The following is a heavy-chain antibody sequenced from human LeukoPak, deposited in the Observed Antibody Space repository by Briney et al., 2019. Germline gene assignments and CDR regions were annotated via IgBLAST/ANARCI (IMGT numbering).Heavy chain of an antibody. CDR1: GFTFSSYA. D-gene: IGHD5-24*01. CDR3: ARLEMATIY. V-gene: IGHV3-23*01. CDR2: ISGSGGST. J-gene: IGHJ4*02. Sequence: SGGSLRLSCAASGFTFSSYAMSWVRQAPGQGLEWVSAISGSGGSTYYADPVKGRFTISTDNAKNSLYLQMHSLRAEDTAVYYCARLEMATIYWGQGTLVTVSS.